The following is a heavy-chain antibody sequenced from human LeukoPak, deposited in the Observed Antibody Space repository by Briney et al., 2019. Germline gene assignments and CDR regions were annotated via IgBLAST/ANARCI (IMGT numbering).Heavy chain of an antibody. V-gene: IGHV3-21*01. CDR3: ARVGVMYSSDFYYFDY. CDR1: GFTFSGYS. D-gene: IGHD6-19*01. J-gene: IGHJ4*02. CDR2: ISSSSNYI. Sequence: PGGSLRLSCAASGFTFSGYSMNWVREALGKGLEWVSFISSSSNYIYYADSVKGRFTISRDNAKNSLYLQINSLRAEDTAVYYCARVGVMYSSDFYYFDYWGQGTLVTVSS.